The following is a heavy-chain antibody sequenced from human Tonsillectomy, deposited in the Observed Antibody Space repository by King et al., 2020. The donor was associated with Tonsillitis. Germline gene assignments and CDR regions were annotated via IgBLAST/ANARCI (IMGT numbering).Heavy chain of an antibody. Sequence: VQLVESGGGVVQPGGSLRLSCAASGFTFNIYGIHWVRQAPGKGLEWVAFIRYDGSNKYYADSVKGRFTISRDNSKNTLYLQMNSLRAEDTAVYYCEKDPQPIVVARGWYFDLWGRGTLVTVSS. V-gene: IGHV3-30*02. CDR3: EKDPQPIVVARGWYFDL. D-gene: IGHD3-22*01. CDR2: IRYDGSNK. CDR1: GFTFNIYG. J-gene: IGHJ2*01.